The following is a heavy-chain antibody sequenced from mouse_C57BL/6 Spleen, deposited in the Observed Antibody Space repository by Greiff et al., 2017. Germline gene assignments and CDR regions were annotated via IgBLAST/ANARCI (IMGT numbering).Heavy chain of an antibody. D-gene: IGHD2-4*01. Sequence: VQGVESGPGLVAPSQSLSITCTVSGFSLTSYGVHWVRQPPGKGLEWLVVIWSDGSTTYNSALKSRLSISKDNSKSQVFLKMNSLQTDDTAMYYCARHGDYDAYYAMDYWGQGTSVTVSS. CDR2: IWSDGST. CDR3: ARHGDYDAYYAMDY. J-gene: IGHJ4*01. V-gene: IGHV2-6-1*01. CDR1: GFSLTSYG.